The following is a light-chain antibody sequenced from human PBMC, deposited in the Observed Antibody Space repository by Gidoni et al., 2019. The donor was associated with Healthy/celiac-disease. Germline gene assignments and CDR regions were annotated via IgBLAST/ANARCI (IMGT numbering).Light chain of an antibody. Sequence: DIVMTQSPDSLAVSLGERATINCKSSQSVLSSSNNKNYLAWYQQKPGQPPKLLIYWASTRDSGVPARFSGSGSGTDFTLTISSLQAEDVAVYYCQQYYSTPYTFGQGTKLEIK. CDR1: QSVLSSSNNKNY. V-gene: IGKV4-1*01. CDR2: WAS. J-gene: IGKJ2*01. CDR3: QQYYSTPYT.